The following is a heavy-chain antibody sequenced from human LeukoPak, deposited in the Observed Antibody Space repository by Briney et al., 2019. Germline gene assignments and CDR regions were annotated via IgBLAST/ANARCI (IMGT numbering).Heavy chain of an antibody. CDR1: GGSISSSSYY. CDR2: IYYSGST. D-gene: IGHD6-6*01. J-gene: IGHJ4*02. V-gene: IGHV4-39*07. Sequence: SETLSLTCTVSGGSISSSSYYWGWIRQPPGKGLEWIGSIYYSGSTYYNPSLKSRVTISVDTSKNQFSLKLSSVTAADTAVYYCASNLYSSSSVDYWGQGTLVTVSS. CDR3: ASNLYSSSSVDY.